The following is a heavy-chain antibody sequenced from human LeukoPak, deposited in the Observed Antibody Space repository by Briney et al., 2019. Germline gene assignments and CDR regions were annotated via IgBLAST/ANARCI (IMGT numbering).Heavy chain of an antibody. D-gene: IGHD5-12*01. CDR1: GFTFDDYT. CDR3: AKLRMGNGYDLGITQARSGGDY. Sequence: QAGGSLRLSCAASGFTFDDYTMHWVRQAPGKGLEWVSLISWDGGSTYYADSVKGRFTISRDNSKNSLYLQMNSLRTEDTALYYCAKLRMGNGYDLGITQARSGGDYWGQGTLVTVSS. J-gene: IGHJ4*02. V-gene: IGHV3-43*01. CDR2: ISWDGGST.